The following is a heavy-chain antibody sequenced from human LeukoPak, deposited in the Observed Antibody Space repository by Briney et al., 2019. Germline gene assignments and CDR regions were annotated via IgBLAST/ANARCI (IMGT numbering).Heavy chain of an antibody. CDR2: IYYSGST. J-gene: IGHJ4*02. Sequence: PGGSLRLSCAASGFTFSSYWMSWVRQAPGKGLEWIGYIYYSGSTNYNPSLKSRVTISVDTSKNQFSLKLSSVTAADTAVYYCARRYSGYDEGHFDYWGQGTLVTVSS. V-gene: IGHV4-59*01. CDR1: GFTFSSYW. D-gene: IGHD5-12*01. CDR3: ARRYSGYDEGHFDY.